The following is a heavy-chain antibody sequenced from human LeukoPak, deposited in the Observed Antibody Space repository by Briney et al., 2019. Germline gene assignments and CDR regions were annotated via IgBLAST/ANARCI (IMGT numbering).Heavy chain of an antibody. CDR2: IDTGGNT. D-gene: IGHD4-17*01. V-gene: IGHV3-53*01. CDR3: ARGTVTAPDY. Sequence: GGSLRLFCAASGFTVSATYMNWVRQAPGKGLEWVSVIDTGGNTYYEDSVEGRFTISREISKNTPYLQMNSLRAEDTAVYYCARGTVTAPDYWGQGTLVTVSS. CDR1: GFTVSATY. J-gene: IGHJ4*02.